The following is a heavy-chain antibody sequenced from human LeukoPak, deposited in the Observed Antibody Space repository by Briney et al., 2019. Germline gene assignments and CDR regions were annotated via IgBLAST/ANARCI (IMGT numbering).Heavy chain of an antibody. CDR1: GYTFNGYY. Sequence: ASVKVSCKASGYTFNGYYMHWVRQAPGQGLQWMGWINPKSGGTNYAQKFQGRVTMTRDTSINTAFMELSRLRSDDTAVYYCARALVGATGWFDPWGQGTLVTVSS. CDR3: ARALVGATGWFDP. CDR2: INPKSGGT. J-gene: IGHJ5*02. D-gene: IGHD1-26*01. V-gene: IGHV1-2*02.